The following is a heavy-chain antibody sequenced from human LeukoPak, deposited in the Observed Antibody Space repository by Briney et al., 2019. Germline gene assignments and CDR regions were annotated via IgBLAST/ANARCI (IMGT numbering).Heavy chain of an antibody. Sequence: GGSLRLSCAASGFTFSKYEMHWVRQAPGKGLEWVAYFSRDGSDVYYADSARCRFTISSDNAENSVGLQMNSLRDEDTAVYFCATGRLIGLESFFDLWGQGTLVTVSS. V-gene: IGHV3-48*03. CDR1: GFTFSKYE. CDR3: ATGRLIGLESFFDL. CDR2: FSRDGSDV. J-gene: IGHJ4*02. D-gene: IGHD3-22*01.